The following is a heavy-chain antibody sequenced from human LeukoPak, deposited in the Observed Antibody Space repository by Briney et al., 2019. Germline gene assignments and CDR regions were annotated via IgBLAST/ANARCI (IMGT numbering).Heavy chain of an antibody. V-gene: IGHV1-18*01. Sequence: ASVKVSCKASGYTFTSYGISWVRQAPGQGLEWMGWISAYNGNTNYAQKLQGRVTMTTDTSTSTAYMELRSLRSDDTAVYYCARGPMVRGVSMASDYWGQGTLVTVSS. J-gene: IGHJ4*02. CDR2: ISAYNGNT. CDR1: GYTFTSYG. CDR3: ARGPMVRGVSMASDY. D-gene: IGHD3-10*01.